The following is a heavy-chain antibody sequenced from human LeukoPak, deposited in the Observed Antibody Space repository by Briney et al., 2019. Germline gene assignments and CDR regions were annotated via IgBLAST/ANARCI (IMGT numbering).Heavy chain of an antibody. CDR2: IYYSGST. J-gene: IGHJ4*02. CDR1: GGSISSSSYY. D-gene: IGHD6-6*01. V-gene: IGHV4-39*01. CDR3: ARSISRARRFDY. Sequence: PSETLSLTCTVSGGSISSSSYYWGWIRQPPGKGLEWIGSIYYSGSTYYNPSLKSQVTISVDTSKNQFSLKLSSVTAADTAVYYCARSISRARRFDYWGQGTLVTVSS.